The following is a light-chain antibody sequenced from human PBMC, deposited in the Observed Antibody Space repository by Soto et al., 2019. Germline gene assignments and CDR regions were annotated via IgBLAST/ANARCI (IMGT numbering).Light chain of an antibody. Sequence: EIVLTQSPGTLSLSPGERATLSCGASQTISNDLAWYQQKPGQAPRLLIYDASIRATGIPARFSGGGSGTDFALTISSLEPEDFAVYYCQHRFNRPFTFGPGTKVDIK. CDR3: QHRFNRPFT. V-gene: IGKV3-11*01. J-gene: IGKJ3*01. CDR2: DAS. CDR1: QTISND.